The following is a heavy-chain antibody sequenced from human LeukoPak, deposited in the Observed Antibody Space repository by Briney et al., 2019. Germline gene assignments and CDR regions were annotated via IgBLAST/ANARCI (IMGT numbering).Heavy chain of an antibody. J-gene: IGHJ4*02. CDR1: GFTFSSYA. CDR2: ISYDGSNK. CDR3: AKDVFDSSSPGGIDY. Sequence: GRSLRLSCAASGFTFSSYAMHWVRQAPGKGLEWVAVISYDGSNKYYADSVKGRFTISRDNSKNTLYLQMNSLRAEDTAVYYCAKDVFDSSSPGGIDYWGQGTLITVSS. V-gene: IGHV3-30-3*01. D-gene: IGHD6-6*01.